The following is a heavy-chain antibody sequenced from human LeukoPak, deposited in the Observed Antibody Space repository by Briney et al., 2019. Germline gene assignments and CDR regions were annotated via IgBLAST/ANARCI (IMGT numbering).Heavy chain of an antibody. CDR3: ARAAPNYYDSSGSLRNPYFDY. J-gene: IGHJ4*02. V-gene: IGHV4-4*02. D-gene: IGHD3-22*01. Sequence: SETLSLTCAVSGGSISSSNWWSWVRPPPGKGLEWIGEIYHSGSTNYNPSLKSRVTISVDKSKNQFSLKLSSVTAADTAVYFCARAAPNYYDSSGSLRNPYFDYWGQGTLVTVSS. CDR2: IYHSGST. CDR1: GGSISSSNW.